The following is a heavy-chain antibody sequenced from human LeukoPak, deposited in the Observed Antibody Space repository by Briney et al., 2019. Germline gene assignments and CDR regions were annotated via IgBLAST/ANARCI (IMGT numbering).Heavy chain of an antibody. Sequence: GGSLRLSCAASGFTFSSYWMTWFRQAPGKGLEWLANIKPDETEKYYVDSVKGRFTISRDNAKDSLYLQMSSLRAEDTAVYYCAQYYYGPGTHYAIYWGQGTLVTVSS. CDR1: GFTFSSYW. CDR2: IKPDETEK. D-gene: IGHD3-10*01. V-gene: IGHV3-7*03. CDR3: AQYYYGPGTHYAIY. J-gene: IGHJ4*02.